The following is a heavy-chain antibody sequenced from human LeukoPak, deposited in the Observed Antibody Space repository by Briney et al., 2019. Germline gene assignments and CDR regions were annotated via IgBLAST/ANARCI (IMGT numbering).Heavy chain of an antibody. CDR1: TDSISSGNYY. D-gene: IGHD3-3*01. Sequence: PSETLSLTCTVSTDSISSGNYYWGWVRQSPGKGLEWIGSIYYSGSTYYNPSLKSRVTISVDTSKNQFSLKLSSVTAADTAVYYCARREYYDFWSGYYTGIFSAFDIWGQGTMVTVSS. CDR3: ARREYYDFWSGYYTGIFSAFDI. CDR2: IYYSGST. V-gene: IGHV4-39*01. J-gene: IGHJ3*02.